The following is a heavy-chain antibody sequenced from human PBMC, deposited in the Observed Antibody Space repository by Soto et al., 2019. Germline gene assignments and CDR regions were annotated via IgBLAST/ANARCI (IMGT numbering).Heavy chain of an antibody. D-gene: IGHD2-21*02. J-gene: IGHJ4*02. Sequence: QVQLQESGPGLVKPSGTLSLTCAVSGGSISSSNWWSWVRQPPGKGLEWIGEIYHSGSTNYNPSLKSRVTISVDKSKNQFSLKLSSVTAADTAVYYCARLLERPYCGGDCYRDYWGQGTLVTVSS. CDR1: GGSISSSNW. CDR3: ARLLERPYCGGDCYRDY. CDR2: IYHSGST. V-gene: IGHV4-4*02.